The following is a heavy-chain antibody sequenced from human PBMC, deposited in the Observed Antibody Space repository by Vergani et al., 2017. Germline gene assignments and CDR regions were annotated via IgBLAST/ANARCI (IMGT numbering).Heavy chain of an antibody. CDR2: INHSGNT. CDR3: ARLRVVVVAATPFSYYYYGMDV. CDR1: GASIDRSKNY. J-gene: IGHJ6*02. D-gene: IGHD2-15*01. Sequence: QLQLQESGPGLVKPSETLSLTCSVSGASIDRSKNYWGWIRQPPGKGLEWIGEINHSGNTNYNPSLKSRVTISVDTSKNQFSLKLSSVTAADTAVYYCARLRVVVVAATPFSYYYYGMDVWGQGTTVTVSS. V-gene: IGHV4-39*07.